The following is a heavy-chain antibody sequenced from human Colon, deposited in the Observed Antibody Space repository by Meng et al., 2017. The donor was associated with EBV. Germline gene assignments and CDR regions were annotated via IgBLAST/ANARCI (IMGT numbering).Heavy chain of an antibody. CDR1: GGSFSGYF. CDR3: ARVYSGSGWYTGRDGFDI. Sequence: QVKLQQWGAGLLKPSETLSLTCAVYGGSFSGYFWSWIRQPPGKGLEWIGEINHSGSTNDNPSLKSRVTISVDTSKNQFFLKLTSVTAADTAVYYCARVYSGSGWYTGRDGFDIWGQGTMVTVSS. V-gene: IGHV4-34*01. J-gene: IGHJ3*02. CDR2: INHSGST. D-gene: IGHD6-19*01.